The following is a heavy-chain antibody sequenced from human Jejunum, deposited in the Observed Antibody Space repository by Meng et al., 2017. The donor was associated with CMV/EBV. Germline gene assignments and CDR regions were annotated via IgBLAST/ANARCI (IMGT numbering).Heavy chain of an antibody. CDR1: GDSVSSNTYY. CDR2: IYYDGKT. D-gene: IGHD5-24*01. CDR3: TRVAGYRNNWFDP. J-gene: IGHJ5*02. Sequence: GDSVSSNTYYWTWIRQSPGKGLEWIGYIYYDGKTKYNPSLESRVSISQDTANNQFSLKLSSVTAADTAIYYCTRVAGYRNNWFDPWGQGTLVTVSS. V-gene: IGHV4-61*01.